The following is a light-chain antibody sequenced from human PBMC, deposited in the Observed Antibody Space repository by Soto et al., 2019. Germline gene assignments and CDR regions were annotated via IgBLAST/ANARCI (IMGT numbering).Light chain of an antibody. CDR3: QQYNNWIT. CDR1: QSVSSN. CDR2: GAS. Sequence: EIVMTQSPATLSVSPGERPTLSCRASQSVSSNLAWYQQKPGQAPRLLIYGASTRATGIPARFSGSGSGTEFTLTISSLQSEDFAVYYCQQYNNWITFGQGTRLEIK. J-gene: IGKJ5*01. V-gene: IGKV3-15*01.